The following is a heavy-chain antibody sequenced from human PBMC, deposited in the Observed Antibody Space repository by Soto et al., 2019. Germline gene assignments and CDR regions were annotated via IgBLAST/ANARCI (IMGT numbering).Heavy chain of an antibody. CDR2: IIPIFGTA. Sequence: QVQLVQSGAEVKKPGSSVKVSCKASGGTFSSYAISWVRQAPGQGLEWMGGIIPIFGTANYAQKFQGRVTITADESTSTAYMELSSLRSEDTAVYYCARDRVGASRGPWEGESYWGQGTLVTVSS. J-gene: IGHJ4*02. CDR1: GGTFSSYA. D-gene: IGHD1-26*01. CDR3: ARDRVGASRGPWEGESY. V-gene: IGHV1-69*01.